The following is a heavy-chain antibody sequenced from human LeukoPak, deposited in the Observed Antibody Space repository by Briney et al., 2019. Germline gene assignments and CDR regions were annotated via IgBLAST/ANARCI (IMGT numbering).Heavy chain of an antibody. J-gene: IGHJ4*02. CDR1: GFTFSSYA. V-gene: IGHV3-23*01. CDR2: ISGSGGNT. CDR3: AKCEVGATDVSDY. Sequence: QAGGSQRLSCAASGFTFSSYAMSWVRQAAGKGLEWVSAISGSGGNTYYADSVKGRFTISRDNSKNTLYLQMNSLRAEDTAVYYCAKCEVGATDVSDYWGQGTLVTVSS. D-gene: IGHD1-26*01.